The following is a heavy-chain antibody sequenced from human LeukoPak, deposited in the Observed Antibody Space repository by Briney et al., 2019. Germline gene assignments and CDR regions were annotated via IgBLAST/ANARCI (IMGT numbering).Heavy chain of an antibody. D-gene: IGHD3-10*01. CDR1: GASISNYY. CDR3: ARFFPSLLQGVSQPQFDY. Sequence: SETLSLTCNVSGASISNYYWSWIRQPPGKGLEWIGFVYFTGGTNYNPSLKSRVTISLDTSKNQFSLKLTSVTAADTAVYYCARFFPSLLQGVSQPQFDYWGQGILVTVSS. J-gene: IGHJ4*02. CDR2: VYFTGGT. V-gene: IGHV4-59*01.